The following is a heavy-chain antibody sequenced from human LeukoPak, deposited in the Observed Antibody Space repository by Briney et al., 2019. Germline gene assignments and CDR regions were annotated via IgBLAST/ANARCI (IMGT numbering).Heavy chain of an antibody. J-gene: IGHJ6*03. Sequence: GESLKISCKGSGYSFTSYWIGWVRQMPGKGLEWMGIIYPGDSDTRYSPSFQGQVTISADKSISTAYLQWSSLKASDTAMYYCARLGPIAAAGDYYYYYMDVWGKGTTVTVSS. CDR2: IYPGDSDT. CDR3: ARLGPIAAAGDYYYYYMDV. V-gene: IGHV5-51*01. CDR1: GYSFTSYW. D-gene: IGHD6-13*01.